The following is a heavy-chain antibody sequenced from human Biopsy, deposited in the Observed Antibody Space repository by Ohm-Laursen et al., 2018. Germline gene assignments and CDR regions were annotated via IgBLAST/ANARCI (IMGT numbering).Heavy chain of an antibody. D-gene: IGHD1-26*01. CDR2: IYYSGST. CDR3: ARVGAGAPSIDYFDY. J-gene: IGHJ4*02. Sequence: SDTLSLTCTVSGGAIGSFFWSWIRQPPGKGLEWIGYIYYSGSTNYNPSLRSRVTISVDRSKNQFSLELSSVTAADTAVYYCARVGAGAPSIDYFDYWGQGALVTLSS. V-gene: IGHV4-59*07. CDR1: GGAIGSFF.